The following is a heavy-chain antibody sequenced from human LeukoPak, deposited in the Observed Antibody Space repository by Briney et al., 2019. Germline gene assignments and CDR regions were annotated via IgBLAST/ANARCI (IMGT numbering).Heavy chain of an antibody. Sequence: GESLKISCAASGFTFSSYAMSWVRQAPGKGLEWVSAISGSGGSTYYADSVKGRFTISRDNSKNTLYLQMNSLRAEDTAVYYCAKDLITIFGVGPGLAFDYWGQGTLVTVSS. D-gene: IGHD3-3*01. CDR1: GFTFSSYA. J-gene: IGHJ4*02. CDR2: ISGSGGST. V-gene: IGHV3-23*01. CDR3: AKDLITIFGVGPGLAFDY.